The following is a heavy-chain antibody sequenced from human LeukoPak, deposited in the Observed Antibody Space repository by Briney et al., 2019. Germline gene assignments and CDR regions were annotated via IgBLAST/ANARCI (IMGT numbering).Heavy chain of an antibody. D-gene: IGHD6-13*01. V-gene: IGHV3-23*01. CDR3: AKYVTPPGTYYYGLDV. CDR1: GFIFSSYA. Sequence: GGSLRLSCAASGFIFSSYAMNWVRQAPGKGLEWVSGISGSGDTTFYADPVKGRFTISRDNSKNTLYLQMNSLRGDDTAVYYCAKYVTPPGTYYYGLDVWGQGTTVTVSS. CDR2: ISGSGDTT. J-gene: IGHJ6*02.